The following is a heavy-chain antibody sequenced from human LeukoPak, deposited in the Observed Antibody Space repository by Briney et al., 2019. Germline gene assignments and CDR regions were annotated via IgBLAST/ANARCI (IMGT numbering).Heavy chain of an antibody. J-gene: IGHJ4*02. V-gene: IGHV3-23*01. D-gene: IGHD3-10*01. CDR1: GFTFSSYG. CDR3: AKGGEYYGSGSYYRPPFDY. Sequence: PGGTLRLSCAASGFTFSSYGMSWVRQAPGKVLEWVSAISGSGGSTYYADSVKGRFTISRDNSKNTLYLQMNSLRAEDTAVYYCAKGGEYYGSGSYYRPPFDYWGQGTLVTVSS. CDR2: ISGSGGST.